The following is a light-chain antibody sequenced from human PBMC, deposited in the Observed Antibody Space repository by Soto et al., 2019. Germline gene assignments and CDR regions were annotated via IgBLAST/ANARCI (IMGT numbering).Light chain of an antibody. V-gene: IGKV1-6*01. Sequence: AIQMTQSPSSLSASVGDRVIITCRASQGIRNDLGWYRDKPGKAPKLLIYSASSLQTEVPSRFSGSGSGTYFTLTITSLQPEDSATYYCQQDYSYPRTFGQGTKLEIK. CDR1: QGIRND. J-gene: IGKJ1*01. CDR3: QQDYSYPRT. CDR2: SAS.